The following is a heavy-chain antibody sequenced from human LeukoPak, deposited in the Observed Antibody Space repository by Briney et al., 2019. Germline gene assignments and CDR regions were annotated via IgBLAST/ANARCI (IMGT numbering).Heavy chain of an antibody. Sequence: PGGSLRLSCAASGFTFSSYAMSWVRQAPGKGLERVSAISGSGGGTYYADSVKGRFTISRDNSKNTLYLQMNSLRAEDTAVYYCAKDGGSHDAFDIWSQGTMVTVSS. CDR2: ISGSGGGT. CDR3: AKDGGSHDAFDI. J-gene: IGHJ3*02. V-gene: IGHV3-23*01. D-gene: IGHD2-15*01. CDR1: GFTFSSYA.